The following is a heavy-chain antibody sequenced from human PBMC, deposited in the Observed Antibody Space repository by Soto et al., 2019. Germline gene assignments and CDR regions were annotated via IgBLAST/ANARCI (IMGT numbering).Heavy chain of an antibody. CDR3: ARVRALNSRDSYFRRYFDL. D-gene: IGHD3-22*01. Sequence: QGLEWMGWINPKSGGTNYAQKFQGRVTMTRDTSISTAYMELSRLRSDDTAVYYCARVRALNSRDSYFRRYFDLR. V-gene: IGHV1-2*02. CDR2: INPKSGGT. J-gene: IGHJ2*01.